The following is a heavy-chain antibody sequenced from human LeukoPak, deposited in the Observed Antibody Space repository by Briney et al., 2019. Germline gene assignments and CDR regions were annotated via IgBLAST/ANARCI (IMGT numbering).Heavy chain of an antibody. V-gene: IGHV1-24*01. CDR1: GYTLTELS. D-gene: IGHD6-13*01. CDR3: ATVDIAAAGTDYFDY. J-gene: IGHJ4*02. Sequence: VASVTDSCKGSGYTLTELSMHGVRQPPGKGLAWMGGFDPEDVETIYAQKFKGRVTMNEATSTDTAYMELSSLRSEDTAVYYCATVDIAAAGTDYFDYWGQGTLVTVSS. CDR2: FDPEDVET.